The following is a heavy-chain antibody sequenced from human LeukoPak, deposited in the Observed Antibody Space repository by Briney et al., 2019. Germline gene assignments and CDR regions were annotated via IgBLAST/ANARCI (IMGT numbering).Heavy chain of an antibody. CDR2: ISYDGSNK. J-gene: IGHJ5*02. CDR1: GFTFSSYA. Sequence: GSLRLSCAASGFTFSSYAMHWVRQAPGKGLEWVAVISYDGSNKYYADSVKGRFTISRDNSKNTLYLQMNSLRAEDTAVYYCAKVEVAGGTTAWGQGTLVTVSS. D-gene: IGHD2-15*01. V-gene: IGHV3-30-3*01. CDR3: AKVEVAGGTTA.